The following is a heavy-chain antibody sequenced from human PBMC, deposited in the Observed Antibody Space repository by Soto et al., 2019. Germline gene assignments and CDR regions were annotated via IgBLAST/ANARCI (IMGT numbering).Heavy chain of an antibody. V-gene: IGHV3-33*01. CDR1: GFTFSSYG. J-gene: IGHJ6*02. CDR3: ARDPGTRMPIYYYYGMDV. Sequence: PGGSLRLSCAASGFTFSSYGMHWVRQAPGKGLEWVAVIWYDGSNKYYADSVKGRFTISRDDSKNTLYLQMNSLRAEDTAVYYCARDPGTRMPIYYYYGMDVWGQGTTVTVSS. D-gene: IGHD6-13*01. CDR2: IWYDGSNK.